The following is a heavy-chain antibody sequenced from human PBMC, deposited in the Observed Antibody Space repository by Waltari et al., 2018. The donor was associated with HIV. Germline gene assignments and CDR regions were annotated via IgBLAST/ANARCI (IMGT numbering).Heavy chain of an antibody. J-gene: IGHJ4*02. D-gene: IGHD6-13*01. CDR2: IYHSGTT. V-gene: IGHV4-38-2*02. CDR1: GYSISSVYY. Sequence: QVQLQESGPGLVKPSETLSLTCAVSGYSISSVYYWGSVREPPGRGLRWIGSIYHSGTTYDNRSLKSRVTISVDTSKTQFSLKLSSVTAADTAVYYCAGDNPYSSSWYSDYWGQGTLVTVSS. CDR3: AGDNPYSSSWYSDY.